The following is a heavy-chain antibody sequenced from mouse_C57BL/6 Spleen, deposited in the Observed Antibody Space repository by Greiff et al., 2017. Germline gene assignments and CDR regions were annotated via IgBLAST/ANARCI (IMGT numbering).Heavy chain of an antibody. D-gene: IGHD3-3*01. CDR3: AKKGDSRYFDV. Sequence: VQLVESGPGLVQPSQSLSITCTVSGFSLTSYGVHWVRQSPGKGLEWLGVIWRGGSTYYNAAFMSRLSITQDNSKSQVFFKMNSLKADDTAIYXGAKKGDSRYFDVWGTGTTVTVSS. V-gene: IGHV2-5*01. CDR1: GFSLTSYG. CDR2: IWRGGST. J-gene: IGHJ1*03.